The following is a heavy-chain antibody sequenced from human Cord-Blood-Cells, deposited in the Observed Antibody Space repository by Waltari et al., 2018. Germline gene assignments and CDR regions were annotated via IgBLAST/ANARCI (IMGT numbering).Heavy chain of an antibody. V-gene: IGHV1-2*04. CDR2: LNPNSGGT. CDR3: ARGSYSGIPIYFDY. J-gene: IGHJ4*02. D-gene: IGHD2-21*01. CDR1: GYTFSGYY. Sequence: QVQLVQAGAEVKKPGASVKVSWKACGYTFSGYYMHWVRQAPGKGLEWMGWLNPNSGGTQLAQKFQGCVTMTRDTSIRTAYIALRRLRSDDTAVYYFARGSYSGIPIYFDYWGQGTLVTVSS.